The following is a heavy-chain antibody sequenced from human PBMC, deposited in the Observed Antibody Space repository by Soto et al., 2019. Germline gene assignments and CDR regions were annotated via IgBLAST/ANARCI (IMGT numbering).Heavy chain of an antibody. CDR2: IYHTGST. CDR1: GASVSSGYYF. CDR3: AREGPRIAGD. Sequence: SLTCTVSGASVSSGYYFWSWIRQPPGKGLEWIGYIYHTGSTNYNPSLKTRVTMSLDTSKNQFSLKLKSLIAADTAIYYCAREGPRIAGDWAQGVLVTSPQ. J-gene: IGHJ4*02. V-gene: IGHV4-61*01. D-gene: IGHD6-13*01.